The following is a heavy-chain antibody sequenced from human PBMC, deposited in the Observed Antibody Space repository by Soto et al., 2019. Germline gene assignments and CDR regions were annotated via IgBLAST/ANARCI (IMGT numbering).Heavy chain of an antibody. CDR2: ISYDGSNK. CDR1: GFTFSSYG. Sequence: GGSLRLSCAASGFTFSSYGMHWVRQAPGKGLEWVAVISYDGSNKYYADSVKGRFTISRDNSKNTLYLQMNSLRAEDTAVYYCAKDRFPSGRVGATEVALDYWGQGTLVTVSS. D-gene: IGHD1-26*01. CDR3: AKDRFPSGRVGATEVALDY. J-gene: IGHJ4*02. V-gene: IGHV3-30*18.